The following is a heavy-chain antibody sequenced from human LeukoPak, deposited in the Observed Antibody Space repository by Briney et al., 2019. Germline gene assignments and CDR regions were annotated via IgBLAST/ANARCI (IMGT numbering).Heavy chain of an antibody. D-gene: IGHD1-14*01. J-gene: IGHJ4*02. CDR1: GFTFSSYA. V-gene: IGHV3-23*01. CDR2: IGAGGTFT. Sequence: PGGSLRLSCTASGFTFSSYAMNWVRQAPGKGLEWVSGIGAGGTFTYYADSVKGRFTIFRDNSRNTLYLQMNSLKTEDTAVYYCTTVRNVITHTPGCFDYWGQGTLVTVSS. CDR3: TTVRNVITHTPGCFDY.